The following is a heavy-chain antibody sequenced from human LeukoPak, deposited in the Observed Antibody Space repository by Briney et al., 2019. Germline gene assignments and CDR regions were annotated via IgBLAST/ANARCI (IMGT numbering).Heavy chain of an antibody. CDR2: INPSSGGT. Sequence: ASVKVSCKASGFDFRDYFIHWVRQAPGQGLEWMGWINPSSGGTNYAQKFQGRVTMTRDTSISTAYMELSRLRSDDTAVYYCARHHYYGSGSFDYYMDVWGKGTTVTVSS. CDR3: ARHHYYGSGSFDYYMDV. J-gene: IGHJ6*03. V-gene: IGHV1-2*02. D-gene: IGHD3-10*01. CDR1: GFDFRDYF.